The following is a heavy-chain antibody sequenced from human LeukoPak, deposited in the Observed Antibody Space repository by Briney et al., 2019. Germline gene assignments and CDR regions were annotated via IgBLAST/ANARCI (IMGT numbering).Heavy chain of an antibody. V-gene: IGHV4-34*01. Sequence: SETLSLTCAVYGGSFSGYYWSWIRQPPGKGLEWIGEINHSGSTNYNPSLKSRVTISVDKSKNQFSLNLNFVTAADTAVYYCARAFLVGYSPEHYFFDYWGQGILVTVSS. CDR3: ARAFLVGYSPEHYFFDY. D-gene: IGHD2-15*01. J-gene: IGHJ4*02. CDR2: INHSGST. CDR1: GGSFSGYY.